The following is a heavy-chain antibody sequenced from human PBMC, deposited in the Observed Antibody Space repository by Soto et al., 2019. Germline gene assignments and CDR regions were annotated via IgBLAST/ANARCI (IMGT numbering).Heavy chain of an antibody. Sequence: QVQLVQSGAEVKKPGSSVKVSCKASGGTFSSYAISWVRQAPGQGLEWMGGIIPIFGTANYEQKFQGRVTITADDSTSTAYMERSRLRSEDTAVYYCAGGPPLRGGSPYWGQGTLVTVSS. CDR2: IIPIFGTA. CDR1: GGTFSSYA. V-gene: IGHV1-69*12. D-gene: IGHD2-15*01. CDR3: AGGPPLRGGSPY. J-gene: IGHJ4*02.